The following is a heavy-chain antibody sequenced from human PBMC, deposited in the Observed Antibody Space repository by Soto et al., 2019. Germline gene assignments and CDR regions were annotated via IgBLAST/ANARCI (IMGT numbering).Heavy chain of an antibody. Sequence: QVQLQESGPGLVKPSETLSLTCTVSGGSISSYYWSWIRQPPGKGLEWIGYIYYSGGTNYNPSLKXXVTISVDTSKNQFSLKLNSVTAADTAVYYCARRYGECNFDYWGQGTLVTVSS. CDR1: GGSISSYY. CDR2: IYYSGGT. D-gene: IGHD3-10*01. J-gene: IGHJ4*02. CDR3: ARRYGECNFDY. V-gene: IGHV4-59*01.